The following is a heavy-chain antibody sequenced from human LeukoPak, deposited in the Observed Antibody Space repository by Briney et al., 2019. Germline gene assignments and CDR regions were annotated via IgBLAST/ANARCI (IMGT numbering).Heavy chain of an antibody. V-gene: IGHV3-21*04. Sequence: GGSLRLSCAASGFTFSTYTMNWVRQAPGKGLEWVSSITSTSYIYYADSVKGRFTISRDNAKNSLYLQMNSLRAEDTAVYYCAREATMAQKYFQHWGQGTLVTVSS. CDR1: GFTFSTYT. CDR2: ITSTSYI. D-gene: IGHD3-10*01. J-gene: IGHJ1*01. CDR3: AREATMAQKYFQH.